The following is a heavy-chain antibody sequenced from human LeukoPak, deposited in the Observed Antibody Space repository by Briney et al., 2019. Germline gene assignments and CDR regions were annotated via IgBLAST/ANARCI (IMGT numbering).Heavy chain of an antibody. J-gene: IGHJ6*03. CDR1: GFTFSSYN. D-gene: IGHD1-14*01. CDR3: AREDRSSDSSLYYYYYMDV. V-gene: IGHV3-48*01. CDR2: ISSSSSII. Sequence: GRSLRLSCAASGFTFSSYNMNWVRQAPGKGLEWVSYISSSSSIIYYADSVKGRFTISRANANNSLYLQMNSLRAEDTAVYYCAREDRSSDSSLYYYYYMDVWGKGTTVTVSS.